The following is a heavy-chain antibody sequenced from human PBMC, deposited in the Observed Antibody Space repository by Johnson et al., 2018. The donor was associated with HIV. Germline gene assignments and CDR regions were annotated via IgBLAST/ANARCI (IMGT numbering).Heavy chain of an antibody. J-gene: IGHJ3*02. V-gene: IGHV3-13*01. Sequence: VQLVESGGELVQPGGSLRLSCAASGFTFSSYAMHWVRQATGKGLEWVSAIGTAGDTSYPGSVKGRFTISRDNSKNTLYLQMNSLRVEDTAVYYCAKELAADGVDAFDIWGQGTMVTVSS. CDR1: GFTFSSYA. CDR3: AKELAADGVDAFDI. CDR2: IGTAGDT. D-gene: IGHD6-13*01.